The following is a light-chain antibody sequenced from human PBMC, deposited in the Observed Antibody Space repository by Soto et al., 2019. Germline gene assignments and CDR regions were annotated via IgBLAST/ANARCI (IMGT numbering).Light chain of an antibody. CDR2: DVS. CDR3: SSYTSSSCYV. V-gene: IGLV2-14*01. Sequence: QSVLTQPASVSGSPGQSITISCTGTSSDVGGYNYASWYQQHPGKAPKLMIYDVSNRPSGVSNRFSGSKSGNTASLTISGLQAEDEADYYCSSYTSSSCYVFGTGTKVTVL. CDR1: SSDVGGYNY. J-gene: IGLJ1*01.